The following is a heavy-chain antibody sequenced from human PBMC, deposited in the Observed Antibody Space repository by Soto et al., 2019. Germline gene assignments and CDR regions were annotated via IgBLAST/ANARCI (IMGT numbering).Heavy chain of an antibody. J-gene: IGHJ4*02. Sequence: ASVKVSCKASGYTFTSYYMHWVRQAPGQGLEWMGIINPSGGSTSYAQKFQGRVTMTRDTSTSTVYMELSSLRSEDTAVYYCARKGRYYGSGSYHFGYWGQGTLVTVSS. D-gene: IGHD3-10*01. V-gene: IGHV1-46*03. CDR3: ARKGRYYGSGSYHFGY. CDR2: INPSGGST. CDR1: GYTFTSYY.